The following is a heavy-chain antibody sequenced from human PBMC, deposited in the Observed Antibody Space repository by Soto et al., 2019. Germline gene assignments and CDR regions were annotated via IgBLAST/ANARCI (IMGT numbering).Heavy chain of an antibody. CDR2: IYYSGGT. CDR3: ARRVINENRSWYWGYYYGMDV. Sequence: SETLSLTCTVSGGSISSSSYYWGWIRQPPGKGLEWIGSIYYSGGTYYNPSLKSRVTISVDTYKNQFSLKMSSVTAADTDVYYCARRVINENRSWYWGYYYGMDVWGQGTTVTVS. D-gene: IGHD6-13*01. V-gene: IGHV4-39*01. J-gene: IGHJ6*02. CDR1: GGSISSSSYY.